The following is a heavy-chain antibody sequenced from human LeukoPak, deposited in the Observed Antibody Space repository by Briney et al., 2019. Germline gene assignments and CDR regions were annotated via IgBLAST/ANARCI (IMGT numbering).Heavy chain of an antibody. CDR3: ARGGYYYDSSGYLNWFDP. D-gene: IGHD3-22*01. CDR1: GGSISSYY. V-gene: IGHV4-59*01. Sequence: SETLSLTCTVSGGSISSYYWSWIRQPPGKGLEWIGYIYYSGSTNYNPSLKSRVTISVDTSKNQFSLKLSSVTAADTAVYYCARGGYYYDSSGYLNWFDPWGQGTLVTVSS. J-gene: IGHJ5*02. CDR2: IYYSGST.